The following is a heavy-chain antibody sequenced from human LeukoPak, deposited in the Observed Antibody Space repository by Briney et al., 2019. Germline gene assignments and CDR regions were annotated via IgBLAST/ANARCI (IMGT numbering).Heavy chain of an antibody. J-gene: IGHJ4*02. CDR3: VRDDSAWLY. V-gene: IGHV3-21*01. D-gene: IGHD2-15*01. CDR2: ISPGSSYI. CDR1: GFTFSSYW. Sequence: GGSLRLSCAASGFTFSSYWMNWVRQAPGKGLQWASSISPGSSYIYYEDSVKGRFTISRDDAKNSLYLQMDSLTAGDTAVYYCVRDDSAWLYWGQGALVTVS.